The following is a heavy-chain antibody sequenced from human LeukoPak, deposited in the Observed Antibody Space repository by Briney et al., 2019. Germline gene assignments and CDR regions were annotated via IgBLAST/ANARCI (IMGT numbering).Heavy chain of an antibody. CDR1: GGTFSSYA. Sequence: SVKVSCKASGGTFSSYAFSWVRQAPGQGLEWMGGIIPIFSTANYAQKFQGRVTITADESTSTAYMELSSLGSEDTAVYYCARSKDLRLDDIYYWGQGTLVTVSS. J-gene: IGHJ4*02. D-gene: IGHD3-9*01. CDR2: IIPIFSTA. CDR3: ARSKDLRLDDIYY. V-gene: IGHV1-69*13.